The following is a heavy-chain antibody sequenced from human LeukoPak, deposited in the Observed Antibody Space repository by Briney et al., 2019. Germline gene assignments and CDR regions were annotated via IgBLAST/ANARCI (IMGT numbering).Heavy chain of an antibody. Sequence: GGSLRLSCAASGFTFSSYSMNWVRQAPGKGLEWVSYISTSSAMYSADSVKGRFTISRDNAKNSLFLQLNSLTDEDTAVYYCARDRDYAFDYWGQGTLVTVSS. D-gene: IGHD4-17*01. CDR2: ISTSSAM. J-gene: IGHJ4*02. CDR1: GFTFSSYS. V-gene: IGHV3-48*02. CDR3: ARDRDYAFDY.